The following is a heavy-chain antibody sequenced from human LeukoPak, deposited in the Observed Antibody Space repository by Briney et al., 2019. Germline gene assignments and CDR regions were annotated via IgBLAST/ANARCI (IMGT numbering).Heavy chain of an antibody. V-gene: IGHV5-51*01. D-gene: IGHD3-22*01. CDR2: IYPRDSDT. J-gene: IGHJ4*02. CDR1: GSSFANKW. CDR3: VRHNYYDTRGYYTLAY. Sequence: GESLQISCEASGSSFANKWIGWVRQLPGKGLEWMGIIYPRDSDTRYSPSFQGRVTISADKSINTAYLQWSSLEASDTAIYYCVRHNYYDTRGYYTLAYWGQGTLVTVSS.